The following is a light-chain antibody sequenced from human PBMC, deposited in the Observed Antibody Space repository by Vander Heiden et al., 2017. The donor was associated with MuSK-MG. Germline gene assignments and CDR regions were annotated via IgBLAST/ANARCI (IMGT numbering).Light chain of an antibody. Sequence: QSALTQPPSASGSPGQSVTISCTGTSSDVGGYNYVSWYQQHPGKAPKLMSDDVSKRPSGVPDRFSCSKSGNKASLKVSGLQAEDEAEDYCSSYAGSNNFVVFGGGTKLTVL. V-gene: IGLV2-8*01. J-gene: IGLJ2*01. CDR2: DVS. CDR3: SSYAGSNNFVV. CDR1: SSDVGGYNY.